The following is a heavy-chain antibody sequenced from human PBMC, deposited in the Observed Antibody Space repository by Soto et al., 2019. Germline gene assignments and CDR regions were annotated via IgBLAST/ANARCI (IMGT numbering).Heavy chain of an antibody. CDR1: GFIFSSYS. Sequence: QVQLVESGGGVVQPGRSLRLSCAASGFIFSSYSLHWVRQAPGKGLEWVAVISYDGSNRYFADSVEGGFTISRDNSRNTLHLQMNSLRTEDTAVYYCVRDPGFYDGSGPAWGQGTLVTVSS. CDR2: ISYDGSNR. V-gene: IGHV3-30*04. J-gene: IGHJ1*01. CDR3: VRDPGFYDGSGPA. D-gene: IGHD3-22*01.